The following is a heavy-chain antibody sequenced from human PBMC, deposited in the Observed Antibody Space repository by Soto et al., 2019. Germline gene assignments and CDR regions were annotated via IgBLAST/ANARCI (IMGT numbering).Heavy chain of an antibody. D-gene: IGHD3-16*01. CDR2: IGRTGSAF. CDR1: GFTFGVYG. Sequence: QVHLVESGGGVVQPGRSLRLSCAASGFTFGVYGMHWVRQAPGKALEWVAVIGRTGSAFNFADSVRGRFTISRDNSKNTLYLQMDSLSAEDTAVYYCARDFGVNKYFDNWGQGTLVTVSS. CDR3: ARDFGVNKYFDN. J-gene: IGHJ4*02. V-gene: IGHV3-33*01.